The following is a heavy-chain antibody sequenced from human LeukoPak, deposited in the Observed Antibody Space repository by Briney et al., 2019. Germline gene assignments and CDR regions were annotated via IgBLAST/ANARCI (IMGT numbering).Heavy chain of an antibody. CDR1: GGSISSYY. D-gene: IGHD3-10*01. Sequence: SETLSLTCTVSGGSISSYYWSWIRQPPGKGLEWIGYIYYSGSTNYKPSLKSRVTISVDTSKNQFSLKLSSVTAADTAVYYCAREANEWFGETHDAFDIWGQGTMVTVSS. V-gene: IGHV4-59*01. J-gene: IGHJ3*02. CDR2: IYYSGST. CDR3: AREANEWFGETHDAFDI.